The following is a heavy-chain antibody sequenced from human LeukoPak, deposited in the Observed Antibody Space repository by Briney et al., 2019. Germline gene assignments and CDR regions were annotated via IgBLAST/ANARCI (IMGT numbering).Heavy chain of an antibody. Sequence: QPGGSLRLSCAASGFTFSSYWMSWVRQAPGKGLEWVANIKQDGSEKYYVDSVKGRFTISRDNAKNSLYLQMNSLRAEDTAVYYCATYIAAAGPQPYYYYYYMDVWGKGTTVTVSS. CDR3: ATYIAAAGPQPYYYYYYMDV. J-gene: IGHJ6*03. CDR1: GFTFSSYW. CDR2: IKQDGSEK. D-gene: IGHD6-13*01. V-gene: IGHV3-7*01.